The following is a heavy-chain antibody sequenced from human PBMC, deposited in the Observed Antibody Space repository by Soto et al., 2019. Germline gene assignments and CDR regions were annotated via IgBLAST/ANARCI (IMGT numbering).Heavy chain of an antibody. CDR3: ARRTGIAAAQNFDY. J-gene: IGHJ4*02. CDR2: INHSGST. Sequence: SETLSLTCAVYGGSFSGYYWSWIRQPPGKGLEWIGEINHSGSTNYNPSLKSRVTISVDTSKNQFSLKLSSVAAADTAVYYCARRTGIAAAQNFDYWGQGTLVTVSS. D-gene: IGHD6-13*01. CDR1: GGSFSGYY. V-gene: IGHV4-34*01.